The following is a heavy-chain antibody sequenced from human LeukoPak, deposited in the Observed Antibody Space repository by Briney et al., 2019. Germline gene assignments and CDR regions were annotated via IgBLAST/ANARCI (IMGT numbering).Heavy chain of an antibody. CDR1: GFTFSSYR. Sequence: GGSLRLSCAASGFTFSSYRMSWVRPAPGKGLGWVANIKQDGSEKYYVDSVKGRFTISRDNAKNSLYLQMNSLRAEDTAVYSCARDRLLEDRDYHNYYYMDVWGKGTTVTVSS. CDR3: ARDRLLEDRDYHNYYYMDV. V-gene: IGHV3-7*01. J-gene: IGHJ6*03. D-gene: IGHD1-1*01. CDR2: IKQDGSEK.